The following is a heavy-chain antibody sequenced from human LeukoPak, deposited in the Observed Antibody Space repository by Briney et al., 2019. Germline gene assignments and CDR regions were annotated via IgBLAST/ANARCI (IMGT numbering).Heavy chain of an antibody. Sequence: GGSLRLSCAASGFTFSIFGMTWVRQAPGRGLEWVSGILNSGETTYYADSVKGRFTISRDNAKNSVFLQINNLRAEDTAIYYCARRGYYDSSGYDYWGQGTLVTVSS. CDR2: ILNSGETT. V-gene: IGHV3-21*06. D-gene: IGHD3-22*01. CDR3: ARRGYYDSSGYDY. CDR1: GFTFSIFG. J-gene: IGHJ4*02.